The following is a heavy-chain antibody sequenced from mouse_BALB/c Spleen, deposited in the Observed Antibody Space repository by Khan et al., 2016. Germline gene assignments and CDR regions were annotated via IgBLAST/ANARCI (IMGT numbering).Heavy chain of an antibody. Sequence: QVQLKEPGAELVKPGASVKLSCKASGYTFTSYYMYWVKQRPGQGLEWIGEINPSNGGTNFNEKFKSKATLTVDKSSSTAYMQLSSLTSEDSAVYYCTRPDGSSYWFAYGGQGTLVTVSA. CDR2: INPSNGGT. D-gene: IGHD1-1*01. CDR3: TRPDGSSYWFAY. V-gene: IGHV1S81*02. CDR1: GYTFTSYY. J-gene: IGHJ3*01.